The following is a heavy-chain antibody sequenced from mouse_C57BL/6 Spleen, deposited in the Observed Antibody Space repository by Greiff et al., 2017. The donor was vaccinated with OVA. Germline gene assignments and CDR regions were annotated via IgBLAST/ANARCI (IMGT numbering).Heavy chain of an antibody. V-gene: IGHV1-64*01. Sequence: VQLQQPGAELVKPGASVKLSCKASGYTFTSYWMHWVKQRPGQGLAWIGMIHPNCGSTNYNEKFKSKATLTVAKSSSTAYMQLSSLTSEDSAVYYCARSITTVVATSPFDYWGQGTTLTVSS. CDR1: GYTFTSYW. J-gene: IGHJ2*01. CDR3: ARSITTVVATSPFDY. CDR2: IHPNCGST. D-gene: IGHD1-1*01.